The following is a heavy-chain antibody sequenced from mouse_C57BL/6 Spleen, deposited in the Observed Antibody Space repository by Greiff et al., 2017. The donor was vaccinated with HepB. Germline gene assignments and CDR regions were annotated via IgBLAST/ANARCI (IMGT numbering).Heavy chain of an antibody. CDR2: ISYDGSN. J-gene: IGHJ2*01. D-gene: IGHD2-5*01. CDR3: AREGYYSNVFDY. V-gene: IGHV3-6*01. Sequence: EVKLMESGPGLVKPSQSLSLTCSVTGYSITSGYYWNWIRQFPGNKLEWMGYISYDGSNNYNPSLKNRISITRDTSKNQFFLKLNSVTTEDTATYYCAREGYYSNVFDYWGQGTTLTVSS. CDR1: GYSITSGYY.